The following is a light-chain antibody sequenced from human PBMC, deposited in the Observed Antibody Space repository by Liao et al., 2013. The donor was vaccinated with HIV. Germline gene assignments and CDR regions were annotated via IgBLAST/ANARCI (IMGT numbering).Light chain of an antibody. CDR3: QAWDSSTRGHVV. V-gene: IGLV3-1*01. CDR2: QDT. Sequence: SYELTQPPSVSVSPGQTASITCSGDKLGNKYACWYQQRPGQSPVLVMYQDTKRPSGIPERMSGSKSGNTATLTISGTQAMDEADYYCQAWDSSTRGHVVFGGGTKLTVL. J-gene: IGLJ2*01. CDR1: KLGNKY.